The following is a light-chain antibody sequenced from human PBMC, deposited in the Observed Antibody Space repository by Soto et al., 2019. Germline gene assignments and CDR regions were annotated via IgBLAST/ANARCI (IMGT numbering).Light chain of an antibody. CDR3: QQYGSSPMFT. V-gene: IGKV3-20*01. J-gene: IGKJ3*01. CDR1: QSVSSSY. CDR2: GTS. Sequence: EIVLTQSPGTLSLSPGERATLSCRASQSVSSSYLAWYQQQPGQAPRLLIYGTSGRATGIPDRFSGSGSGTEFTLTISILEPEDFAVYYCQQYGSSPMFTVGPGTKVDI.